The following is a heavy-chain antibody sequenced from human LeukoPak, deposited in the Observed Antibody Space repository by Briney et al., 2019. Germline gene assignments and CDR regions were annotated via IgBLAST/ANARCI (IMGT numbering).Heavy chain of an antibody. Sequence: SQTLSLTCAISGDSVSSNSAAWNWIRQSPSRGLEWLGRTYYRSKWYNDYAVSVKSRITINPDTSKNQFSLQLNSVTPEDTAVYYCVRDQDSTTGYSSGYFDYWGQGTLVTVSS. CDR2: TYYRSKWYN. CDR3: VRDQDSTTGYSSGYFDY. D-gene: IGHD6-19*01. CDR1: GDSVSSNSAA. J-gene: IGHJ4*02. V-gene: IGHV6-1*01.